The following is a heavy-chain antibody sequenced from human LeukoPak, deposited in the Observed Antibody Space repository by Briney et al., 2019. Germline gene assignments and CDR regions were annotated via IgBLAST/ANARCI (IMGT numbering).Heavy chain of an antibody. CDR3: AKNGDRGAYCTGGTCYPYFYMDV. J-gene: IGHJ6*03. CDR2: MSATGSDI. Sequence: PGGSLRLSCAASGFTFRSYGMSWVRQAPGKGLQWVSTMSATGSDIHHADSVKGRFTISRDNSKNTLYLQMNSLRAEDTAIYYCAKNGDRGAYCTGGTCYPYFYMDVWGKGTTVTI. CDR1: GFTFRSYG. V-gene: IGHV3-23*01. D-gene: IGHD2-15*01.